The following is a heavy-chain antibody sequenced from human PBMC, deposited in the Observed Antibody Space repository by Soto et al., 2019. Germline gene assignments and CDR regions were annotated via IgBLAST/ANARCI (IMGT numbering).Heavy chain of an antibody. J-gene: IGHJ4*02. CDR3: ARGASGYYDSSGYYSPYYFDY. V-gene: IGHV4-34*01. D-gene: IGHD3-22*01. Sequence: PSETLSLTCAVYGGSFSGYYWTWIRQPPWTGLEWIGEINHSGSTNYNPSLKSRVTISVDTSKNQFSLKLSSVTAADTAVYYCARGASGYYDSSGYYSPYYFDYWGQGTLVTVSS. CDR1: GGSFSGYY. CDR2: INHSGST.